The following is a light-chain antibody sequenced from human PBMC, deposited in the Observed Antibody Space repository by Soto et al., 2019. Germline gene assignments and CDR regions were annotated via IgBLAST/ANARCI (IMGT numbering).Light chain of an antibody. CDR1: SRDVGGYNY. CDR3: ISYTSSSTRV. CDR2: EVS. V-gene: IGLV2-14*01. Sequence: QSALTQPASVSGSPGQSITIFCTGTSRDVGGYNYVSWYQQHPGNAPKLMIYEVSNRPSGVSNRFSGSKSGNTASLTISGLQAEDEADYYCISYTSSSTRVLGGGTKLTV. J-gene: IGLJ3*02.